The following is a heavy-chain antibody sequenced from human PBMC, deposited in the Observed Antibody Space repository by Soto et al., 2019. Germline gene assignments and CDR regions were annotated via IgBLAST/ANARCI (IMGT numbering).Heavy chain of an antibody. CDR1: GFTFSGSA. D-gene: IGHD3-10*01. V-gene: IGHV3-73*01. Sequence: PVGSLRLSCAAFGFTFSGSAMHWVRQASGKGLEWVGRIRSKANSYATAYAASVKGRFTISRDDSKNTAYLQMNSLKTEDTAVYYCTRLLDYNLRGYYYYGMDVWGQGTTVTVSS. J-gene: IGHJ6*02. CDR3: TRLLDYNLRGYYYYGMDV. CDR2: IRSKANSYAT.